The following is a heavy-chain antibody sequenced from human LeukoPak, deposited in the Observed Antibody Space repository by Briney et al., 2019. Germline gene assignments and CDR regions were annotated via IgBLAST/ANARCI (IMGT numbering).Heavy chain of an antibody. Sequence: ASVKVSCKASGGTFSSYAISWVRQAPGQGLEWMGGIIPIFGTANYAQKFQGRVTITADKSTSTAYMELSSLRSEDTAVYYCARPDSSNYLSYGMDVWGKGTTVTVSS. J-gene: IGHJ6*04. CDR1: GGTFSSYA. V-gene: IGHV1-69*06. CDR3: ARPDSSNYLSYGMDV. CDR2: IIPIFGTA. D-gene: IGHD6-13*01.